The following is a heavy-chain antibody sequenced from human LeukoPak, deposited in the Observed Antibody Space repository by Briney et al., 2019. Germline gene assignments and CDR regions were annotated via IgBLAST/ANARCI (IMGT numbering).Heavy chain of an antibody. CDR1: GGSFSGYY. CDR3: ARASVEEGYCSSTSCYIWFDP. D-gene: IGHD2-2*02. V-gene: IGHV4-34*01. J-gene: IGHJ5*02. CDR2: INHSGST. Sequence: PSETPSLTCAVYGGSFSGYYWSWIRQSPGKGLEWIGEINHSGSTNYNPSLKSRVTISVDTSKNQFSLKLSSVTAADTAVYYCARASVEEGYCSSTSCYIWFDPWGQGTLVTVSS.